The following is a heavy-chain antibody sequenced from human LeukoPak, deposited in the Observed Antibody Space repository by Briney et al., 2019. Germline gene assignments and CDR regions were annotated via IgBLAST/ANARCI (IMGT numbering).Heavy chain of an antibody. CDR1: GGSISSSNW. D-gene: IGHD6-13*01. V-gene: IGHV4-4*02. CDR2: IYHSGST. Sequence: SETLSLTCAVSGGSISSSNWWSWVRQPPGKGLEWIGEIYHSGSTNYNPSLKSRVTISVDKSKNQFSLKLSSVTAADTAVYYCARDASYSSSWYDYWGQGTLVTVSS. CDR3: ARDASYSSSWYDY. J-gene: IGHJ4*02.